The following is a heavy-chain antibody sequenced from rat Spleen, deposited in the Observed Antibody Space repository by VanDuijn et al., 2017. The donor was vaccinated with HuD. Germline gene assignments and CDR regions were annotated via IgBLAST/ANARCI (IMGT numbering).Heavy chain of an antibody. D-gene: IGHD1-1*01. V-gene: IGHV5S23*01. J-gene: IGHJ3*01. CDR2: ITNTGGST. CDR1: GFTFSNYY. Sequence: EVQLVESGGGLVQPGRSLKLSCAASGFTFSNYYMAWVRQAPTKGLEWVASITNTGGSTYYPDSVKGRFTISRDNAKSTLYLQMNSLRSEDTATYYCTRDRTTASNWFAYWGQGTLVTVSS. CDR3: TRDRTTASNWFAY.